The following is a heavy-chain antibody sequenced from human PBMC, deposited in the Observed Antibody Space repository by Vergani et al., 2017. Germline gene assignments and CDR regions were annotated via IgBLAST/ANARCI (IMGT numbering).Heavy chain of an antibody. J-gene: IGHJ4*02. V-gene: IGHV3-23*01. CDR3: AKGVAGRLVDY. D-gene: IGHD6-6*01. CDR1: GFTFSSYV. CDR2: ISGSGGTT. Sequence: EVQLLESGGGLVQPGGSLRLSCAASGFTFSSYVMGWVRQAPGKGLEWVSVISGSGGTTYYTDSVKGRFTISRDNSKNTLYLQMNNLRAEDTAVYYGAKGVAGRLVDYWGQGTLVTVSS.